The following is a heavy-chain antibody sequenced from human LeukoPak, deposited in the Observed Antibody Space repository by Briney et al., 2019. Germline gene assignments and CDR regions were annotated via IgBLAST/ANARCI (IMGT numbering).Heavy chain of an antibody. CDR1: GFIVSNNY. Sequence: GGSLRLSCAASGFIVSNNYMSWVRQAPGKGLEWVSIIYSGGSTYYADSVKGRFTISRDNSMNALYLQMNSLRAEDTAMYYCAKSRGYTYGFDYWGQGTLVTVSS. V-gene: IGHV3-53*01. J-gene: IGHJ4*02. D-gene: IGHD5-18*01. CDR3: AKSRGYTYGFDY. CDR2: IYSGGST.